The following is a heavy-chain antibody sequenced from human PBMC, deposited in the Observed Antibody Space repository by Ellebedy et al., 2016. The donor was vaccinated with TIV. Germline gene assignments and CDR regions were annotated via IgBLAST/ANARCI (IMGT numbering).Heavy chain of an antibody. CDR1: GGSISSGGYY. CDR3: ARVIRARFDP. CDR2: IYYSGST. Sequence: SETLSLTCTVSGGSISSGGYYWSWIRQHPGKGLEWIGYIYYSGSTYYNPSLKSRVAISVDTSKTQFSLKLSSVTAADTAVYYCARVIRARFDPWGQGTLVTVSS. V-gene: IGHV4-31*03. J-gene: IGHJ5*02.